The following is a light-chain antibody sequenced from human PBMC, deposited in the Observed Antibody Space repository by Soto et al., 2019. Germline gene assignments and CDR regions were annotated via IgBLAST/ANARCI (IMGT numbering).Light chain of an antibody. CDR1: QPVSDK. CDR3: ELDDVWPVI. CDR2: GAS. V-gene: IGKV3-15*01. J-gene: IGKJ5*01. Sequence: EIVITPSTENLYLSPGAGSTLCCLASQPVSDKLAWYQQNPGQAPRLLIYGASARALGIPARFSGSGSGTVFSFSVAWLQSEDCAVDYCELDDVWPVIFGQGTRLEIK.